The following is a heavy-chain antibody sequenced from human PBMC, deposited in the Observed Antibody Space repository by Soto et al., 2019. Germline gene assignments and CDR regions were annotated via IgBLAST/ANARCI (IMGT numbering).Heavy chain of an antibody. Sequence: QVQLVQSGAEVKKPGASVKVSCKASGYTFTSYAISWVRQAPGQGLEWMGWISAYNGNTNSAQKLQGRVTMTTDTPTSTAYMELRGPRSDDPAVYYCARDLPPVDYWGQGTLVTVSS. CDR3: ARDLPPVDY. CDR1: GYTFTSYA. CDR2: ISAYNGNT. J-gene: IGHJ4*02. V-gene: IGHV1-18*01.